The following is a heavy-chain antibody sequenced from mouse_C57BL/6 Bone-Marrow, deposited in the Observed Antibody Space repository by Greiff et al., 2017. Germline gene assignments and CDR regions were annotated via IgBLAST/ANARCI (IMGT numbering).Heavy chain of an antibody. CDR1: GYTFTSYW. V-gene: IGHV1-59*01. Sequence: QVQLQQPGAELVSPGTSVTLSCKASGYTFTSYWMHWVKQRPGQGLEWIGVIDPSDSYTNYNQKFKGKATLTVDTSSSTAYMQLSSLTSTDSAFYYCARGPYYYCSSYAMDYWGQGTSVTVSS. CDR2: IDPSDSYT. J-gene: IGHJ4*01. D-gene: IGHD1-1*01. CDR3: ARGPYYYCSSYAMDY.